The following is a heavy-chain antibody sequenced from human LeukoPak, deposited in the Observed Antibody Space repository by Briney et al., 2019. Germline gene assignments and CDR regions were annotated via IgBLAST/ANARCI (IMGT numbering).Heavy chain of an antibody. D-gene: IGHD1-1*01. CDR1: GFTFSNYA. CDR3: AKPYPTLTTSAVLDN. V-gene: IGHV3-30*18. J-gene: IGHJ4*02. CDR2: ISYDGNSQ. Sequence: GGTLRLSCAASGFTFSNYAIHWVRQAPGRGLEWVAAISYDGNSQHYGAPVKGRFTISRDNSKNTVYLQINTLRTDDAAIYYCAKPYPTLTTSAVLDNWGQGTLVTVSS.